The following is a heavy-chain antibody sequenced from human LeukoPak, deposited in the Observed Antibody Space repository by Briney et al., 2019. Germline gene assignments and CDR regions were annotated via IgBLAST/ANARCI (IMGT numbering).Heavy chain of an antibody. D-gene: IGHD3-3*01. CDR2: IGPDGSEK. Sequence: GGSLRLSSSAAGFTFSGYWMSWMRQAPGQGLEWVAHIGPDGSEKYYVDSVKGRFTISRDNAKNSLYLQMNSLRAEDTAVHYCVGFGSVDNPWGQGTLVTVAS. V-gene: IGHV3-7*01. CDR3: VGFGSVDNP. CDR1: GFTFSGYW. J-gene: IGHJ5*02.